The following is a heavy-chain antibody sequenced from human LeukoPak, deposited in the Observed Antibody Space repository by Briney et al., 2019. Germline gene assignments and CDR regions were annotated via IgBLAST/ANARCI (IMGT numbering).Heavy chain of an antibody. D-gene: IGHD6-25*01. J-gene: IGHJ4*02. Sequence: GESLKISCKGSGYSFTSYWIGWVRPMPGKGLEWMGIIYPSDSDTRYSPSFQGQVTISADKSISTAYLQWSSPKASDSAMYYCVRPISSGIDWGQGTLVTVSS. CDR3: VRPISSGID. CDR1: GYSFTSYW. V-gene: IGHV5-51*01. CDR2: IYPSDSDT.